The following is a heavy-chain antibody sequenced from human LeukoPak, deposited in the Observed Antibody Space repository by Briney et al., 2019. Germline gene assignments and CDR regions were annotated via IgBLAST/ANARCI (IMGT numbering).Heavy chain of an antibody. D-gene: IGHD3-22*01. V-gene: IGHV3-23*01. CDR1: GFTFSSYA. CDR2: ISVVGGST. Sequence: GGSLRLSSAPSGFTFSSYAISCVRQPQGKGMEWVSSISVVGGSTHYADSVKGRFTISRDNSKNTLYLQMSSLRAGDTAVYYCAKSSYYDSSGYYREYYFDYWGQGTLVTVSS. J-gene: IGHJ4*02. CDR3: AKSSYYDSSGYYREYYFDY.